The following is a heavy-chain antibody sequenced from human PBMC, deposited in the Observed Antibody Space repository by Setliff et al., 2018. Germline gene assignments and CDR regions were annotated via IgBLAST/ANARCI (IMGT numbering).Heavy chain of an antibody. CDR2: INDSGTT. V-gene: IGHV4-34*01. CDR3: ARDQTAILDF. Sequence: PSETLSLTCTVYGGSFSNYYWGWIRQSPGKGLEWIGEINDSGTTNYSPSLESRVTISVDTSKNQFSLRLTSVTAADTAVYFCARDQTAILDFWGHGTLVTVSS. CDR1: GGSFSNYY. J-gene: IGHJ4*01. D-gene: IGHD5-18*01.